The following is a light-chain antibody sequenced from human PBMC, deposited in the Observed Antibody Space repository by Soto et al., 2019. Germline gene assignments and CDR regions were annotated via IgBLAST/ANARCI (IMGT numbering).Light chain of an antibody. Sequence: QSALTQPATVSGSPGQSITISCSGTRGDIGAYNYVSWFQQSPGKAPKLIIYEVSNRPSGVSNRFSGSKSGNTASLTISGLQAEDEADYYCSSYTSSSIPWVFGGGTKLTVL. V-gene: IGLV2-14*01. CDR3: SSYTSSSIPWV. CDR2: EVS. J-gene: IGLJ3*02. CDR1: RGDIGAYNY.